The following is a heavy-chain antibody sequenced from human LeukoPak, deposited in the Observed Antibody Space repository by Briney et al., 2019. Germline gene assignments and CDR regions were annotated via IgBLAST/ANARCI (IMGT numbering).Heavy chain of an antibody. CDR3: PRESFYDSSGYYLFDY. J-gene: IGHJ4*02. CDR1: GGSISDYY. D-gene: IGHD3-22*01. CDR2: IFYSGST. Sequence: SETLSLTCTISGGSISDYYWSWIRQPPGKGLEWIGYIFYSGSTNYNPSLKSRVTISVDTSKNQFSLKLSSVTAADTAVYYCPRESFYDSSGYYLFDYWGQGTLVTVSS. V-gene: IGHV4-59*01.